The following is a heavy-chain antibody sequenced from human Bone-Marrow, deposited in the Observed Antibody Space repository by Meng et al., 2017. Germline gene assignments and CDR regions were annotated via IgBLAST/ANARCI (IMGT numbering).Heavy chain of an antibody. J-gene: IGHJ4*02. Sequence: ESGGGCGKPGWSLNLSCAASGFTFSDYYMTWTRQAPGKGLEWVSYITNSGSTIYYADSVKGRFTISRDNAKNSLYLQMNSLRDEDTAVYYCARAHYGSTWGRIDYWGQGTRVTCYS. CDR2: ITNSGSTI. CDR3: ARAHYGSTWGRIDY. CDR1: GFTFSDYY. V-gene: IGHV3-11*01. D-gene: IGHD6-13*01.